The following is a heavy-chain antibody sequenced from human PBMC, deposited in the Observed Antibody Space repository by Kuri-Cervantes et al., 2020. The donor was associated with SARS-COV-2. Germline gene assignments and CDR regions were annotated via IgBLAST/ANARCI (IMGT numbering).Heavy chain of an antibody. CDR1: GFTFSSYG. D-gene: IGHD6-13*01. Sequence: GESLKISCAASGFTFSSYGMHWVRQAPGKGLEWVAVISYDGSNKYHADSVKGRFTISRDNSKNTLYLQMNSLRAEDTAVYYCARRTLWEQLDGNWGQGTLVTVSS. CDR3: ARRTLWEQLDGN. CDR2: ISYDGSNK. J-gene: IGHJ4*02. V-gene: IGHV3-30*03.